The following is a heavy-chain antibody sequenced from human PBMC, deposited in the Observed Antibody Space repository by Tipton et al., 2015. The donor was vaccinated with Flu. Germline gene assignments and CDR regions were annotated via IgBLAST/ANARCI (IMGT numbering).Heavy chain of an antibody. CDR1: GGTFSSNT. Sequence: QLVQSGAEVKKPGSSVKVSCKASGGTFSSNTLSWVRRAPGQGLEWMGRIIPSVGAANYAQKFQGRLTIIADRLTSTAYMELSSLRSEDTAVYFCARETPSLDMATHGGAFDIWGQGTKVTVS. CDR2: IIPSVGAA. J-gene: IGHJ3*02. D-gene: IGHD5-24*01. V-gene: IGHV1-69*08. CDR3: ARETPSLDMATHGGAFDI.